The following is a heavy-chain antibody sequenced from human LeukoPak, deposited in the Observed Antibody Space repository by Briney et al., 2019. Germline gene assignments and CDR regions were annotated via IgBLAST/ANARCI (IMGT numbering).Heavy chain of an antibody. D-gene: IGHD3-22*01. Sequence: PSETLSLTCTVSGDSINSLDLWSWVRQPPGKGLEWIGEMYLSGTTHSNPSVKSRVTISIDKSKNQFFLNLSSGTAADTAVYYCAGPVGRYSSGLYYYYFDYWGQGTLVTVSS. CDR1: GDSINSLDL. V-gene: IGHV4-4*02. CDR2: MYLSGTT. CDR3: AGPVGRYSSGLYYYYFDY. J-gene: IGHJ4*02.